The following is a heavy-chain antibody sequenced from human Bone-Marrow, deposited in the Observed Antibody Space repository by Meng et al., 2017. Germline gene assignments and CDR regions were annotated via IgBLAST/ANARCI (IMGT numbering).Heavy chain of an antibody. J-gene: IGHJ4*02. CDR3: ARGTPGRSYSDY. D-gene: IGHD3-10*01. CDR2: VGAHDGDT. V-gene: IGHV1-18*01. CDR1: DYTFTGCG. Sequence: QVQPVQSEAEGKKPGASVKVSCKASDYTFTGCGVSWVRQAPGQGLEWMAWVGAHDGDTSHAPKFQGRVTVSADRPTATAYMELRSLRSDDTAVYYCARGTPGRSYSDYWGQGTLVTVSS.